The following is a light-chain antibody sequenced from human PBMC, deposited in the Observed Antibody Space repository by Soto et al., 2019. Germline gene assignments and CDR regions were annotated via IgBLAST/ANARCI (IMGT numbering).Light chain of an antibody. CDR1: QSVSRY. J-gene: IGKJ1*01. CDR3: QQYNDYSTWT. Sequence: DIPMTQSPSTLSASIGDRVIIICRTSQSVSRYLAWYQQKPGKAPKVLIWDASSLQRGVPSRFSGSGSGTEFTLTISSLQPDDFATYYCQQYNDYSTWTFGPGTKVDIK. V-gene: IGKV1-5*02. CDR2: DAS.